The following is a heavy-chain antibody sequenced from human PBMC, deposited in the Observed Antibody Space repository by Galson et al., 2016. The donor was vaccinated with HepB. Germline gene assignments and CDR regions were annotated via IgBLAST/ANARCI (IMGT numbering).Heavy chain of an antibody. Sequence: SLRLSCAVSGFSFSSYAMSWVRQAPGKGLEWVSAIRGSGGSTYYADSVKGRFTISRDNSKNTLYLQMNSLRAEDTAVYYCAKDIQMGVPAAFDYWGQGTLVTVSS. J-gene: IGHJ4*02. CDR3: AKDIQMGVPAAFDY. CDR1: GFSFSSYA. V-gene: IGHV3-23*01. D-gene: IGHD2-2*01. CDR2: IRGSGGST.